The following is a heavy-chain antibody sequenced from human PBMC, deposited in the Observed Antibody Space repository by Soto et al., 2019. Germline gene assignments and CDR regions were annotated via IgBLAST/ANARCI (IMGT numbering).Heavy chain of an antibody. Sequence: SETLSLTCTVSGGTITYYYWSWIRQAPGKGLEWIGYIYYSGSTYYNPSLKSRVTISVDTSKNQFSLKVSSVTAADTAVYYCARQSYGSGSYPDAFDIWGQGTMVTVS. J-gene: IGHJ3*02. D-gene: IGHD3-10*01. CDR2: IYYSGST. CDR1: GGTITYYY. CDR3: ARQSYGSGSYPDAFDI. V-gene: IGHV4-59*06.